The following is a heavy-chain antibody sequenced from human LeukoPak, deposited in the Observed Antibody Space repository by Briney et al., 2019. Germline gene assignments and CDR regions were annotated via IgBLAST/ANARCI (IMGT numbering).Heavy chain of an antibody. CDR2: MSPNSGDT. V-gene: IGHV1-8*01. J-gene: IGHJ5*02. Sequence: ASVKVSCKASGYTFTSYAMNWVRQAPGQGLEWMGWMSPNSGDTGYAQKFQGRVTLTGDTSIGTAYMELTSLRSEDTAVYYCARNPYGSGWFDPWGQGTLVTVSS. D-gene: IGHD6-19*01. CDR1: GYTFTSYA. CDR3: ARNPYGSGWFDP.